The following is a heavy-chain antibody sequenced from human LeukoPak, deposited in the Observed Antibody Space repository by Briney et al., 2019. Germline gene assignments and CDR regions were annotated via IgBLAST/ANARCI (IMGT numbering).Heavy chain of an antibody. CDR3: ARDWPSYYYDSSGYKRDY. Sequence: ASVKVSCKASGCTFTSYGISWVRQAPGQGLEWMGWISAYNGNTNYAQKLQGRVTMTTDTSTSTAYMELRSLRSDDTAVYYCARDWPSYYYDSSGYKRDYWGQGTLVTVSS. J-gene: IGHJ4*02. CDR1: GCTFTSYG. V-gene: IGHV1-18*01. D-gene: IGHD3-22*01. CDR2: ISAYNGNT.